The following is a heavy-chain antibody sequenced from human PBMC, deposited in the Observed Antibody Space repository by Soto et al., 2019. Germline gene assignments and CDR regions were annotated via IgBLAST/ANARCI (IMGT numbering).Heavy chain of an antibody. CDR1: GFTFSSYS. CDR2: ISSSSSYI. D-gene: IGHD2-2*01. V-gene: IGHV3-21*01. J-gene: IGHJ6*03. CDR3: ARARDIVVVPAAMRSRDYYYYYMDV. Sequence: GGSLRLSCAASGFTFSSYSMNWVRQAPGKGLEWVSSISSSSSYIYYADSVKGRFTISRDNAKNSLYLQMNSLRAEDTAVYYCARARDIVVVPAAMRSRDYYYYYMDVWGKGTTVTVSS.